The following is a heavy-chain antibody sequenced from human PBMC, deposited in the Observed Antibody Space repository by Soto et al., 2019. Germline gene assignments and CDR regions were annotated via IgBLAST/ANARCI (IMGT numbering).Heavy chain of an antibody. CDR2: IWYDGSNK. V-gene: IGHV3-33*01. D-gene: IGHD3-3*01. CDR3: AREARRITIFGVVTTRYNWFDP. Sequence: QVQLVESGGGVVQPGRSLRLSCAASGCTFSRYGIHWVRQAPGKGLEWVAVIWYDGSNKYYADSVKGRFTISRDNSKNKVYMQMNSLRAEDTAVYYCAREARRITIFGVVTTRYNWFDPWGQGTLVTVSS. CDR1: GCTFSRYG. J-gene: IGHJ5*02.